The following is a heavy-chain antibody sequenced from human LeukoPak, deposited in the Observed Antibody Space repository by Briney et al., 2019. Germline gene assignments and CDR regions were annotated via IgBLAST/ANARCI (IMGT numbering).Heavy chain of an antibody. Sequence: PGGSLRLSCAASGFTLSSYGMSWVRQAPGKGLEWVSTISGSGGSTYYADSVKGRFTISRDNSKNMLYLQMNSLRAEDTAIYYCAKRRYSSGWSTDAFDIWGQGTMVTVSS. CDR2: ISGSGGST. CDR3: AKRRYSSGWSTDAFDI. D-gene: IGHD6-19*01. CDR1: GFTLSSYG. V-gene: IGHV3-23*01. J-gene: IGHJ3*02.